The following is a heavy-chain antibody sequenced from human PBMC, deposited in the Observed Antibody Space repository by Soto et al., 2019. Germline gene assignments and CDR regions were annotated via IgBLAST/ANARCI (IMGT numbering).Heavy chain of an antibody. Sequence: GGSLRLSCAASGFTFSSYGMHCVRQAPGKGLEWVAVISYDGSNKYYADSVKGRFTISRDNSKNTLYLQMNSLRAEDTAVYYCANAYYDSSGYRVREYYYYYYGMDVWGQGTTVTVSS. D-gene: IGHD3-22*01. CDR2: ISYDGSNK. V-gene: IGHV3-30*18. J-gene: IGHJ6*02. CDR3: ANAYYDSSGYRVREYYYYYYGMDV. CDR1: GFTFSSYG.